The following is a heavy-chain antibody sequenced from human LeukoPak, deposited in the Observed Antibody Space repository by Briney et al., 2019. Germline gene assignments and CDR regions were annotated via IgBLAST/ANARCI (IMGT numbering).Heavy chain of an antibody. CDR1: GFTVSSNY. Sequence: AGGSLRLSCAASGFTVSSNYMSWVRQAPGKGLEWVSVIYSGGSTYYADSVKGRFTISRDNSKNTLYLQMNSLRAEDTAVYYCARGRYFDWLLLYLGPDYWGQGTLVTVSS. J-gene: IGHJ4*02. CDR3: ARGRYFDWLLLYLGPDY. D-gene: IGHD3-9*01. CDR2: IYSGGST. V-gene: IGHV3-66*01.